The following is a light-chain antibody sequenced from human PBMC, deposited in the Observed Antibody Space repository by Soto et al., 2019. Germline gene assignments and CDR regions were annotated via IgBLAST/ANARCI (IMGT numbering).Light chain of an antibody. CDR3: QQYNSSPT. CDR1: QSISSW. CDR2: KAS. V-gene: IGKV1-5*03. Sequence: DIQMTQSPSTLSASVGDRVTITCRASQSISSWLAWYQQKPGKASKLLIYKASSLESGVPSRFSGSGSGTEFTLTISSLQPDDLATYYCQQYNSSPTFGQGTKVEIK. J-gene: IGKJ1*01.